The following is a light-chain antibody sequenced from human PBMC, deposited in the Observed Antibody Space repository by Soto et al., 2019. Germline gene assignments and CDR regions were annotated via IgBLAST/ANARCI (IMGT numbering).Light chain of an antibody. V-gene: IGLV1-51*01. CDR1: SSNLGGNS. J-gene: IGLJ1*01. CDR3: GSWDSSLSAYV. CDR2: DDN. Sequence: QSVMTQPPSVSAAPGQKVTISCSGSSSNLGGNSVSWNQQLPGTAPKLLIYDDNKRPSGIPDRFSGSKSGTSATLGITGFQTGDEADYYCGSWDSSLSAYVFGTGTKLNVL.